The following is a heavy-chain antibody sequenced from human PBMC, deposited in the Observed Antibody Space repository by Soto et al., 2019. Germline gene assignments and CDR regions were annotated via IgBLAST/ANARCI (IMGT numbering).Heavy chain of an antibody. J-gene: IGHJ4*02. CDR1: GYSFNTYW. V-gene: IGHV5-51*01. CDR2: FYPDVSDI. CDR3: ARRTGLLYSD. D-gene: IGHD2-21*01. Sequence: PGESLKISCKGSGYSFNTYWIGWVRQMPGKGLEWMLVFYPDVSDIRYSPSFQGQVTISADKSISTAYLQWSSLKASDSGIYYCARRTGLLYSDWGQGTLVTVSS.